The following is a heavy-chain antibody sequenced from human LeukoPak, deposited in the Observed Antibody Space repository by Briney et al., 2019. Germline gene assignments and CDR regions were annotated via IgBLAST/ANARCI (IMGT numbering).Heavy chain of an antibody. Sequence: GGSLRLSCAASGFTFSSYGMHWVRQAPGKGLEWVAVISYDGSNKYYADSVKGRFTISRDNSKNTLYLQMNSLRAEDTAVYYCARESSNYALEYYYYYMDVWGKGTTVTVSS. J-gene: IGHJ6*03. D-gene: IGHD4-11*01. CDR3: ARESSNYALEYYYYYMDV. V-gene: IGHV3-30*19. CDR2: ISYDGSNK. CDR1: GFTFSSYG.